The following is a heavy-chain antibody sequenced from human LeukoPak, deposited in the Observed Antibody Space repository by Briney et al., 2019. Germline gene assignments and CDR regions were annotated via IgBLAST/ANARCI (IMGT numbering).Heavy chain of an antibody. CDR1: GDSIRTNNYF. D-gene: IGHD1-26*01. CDR2: ISYNGIT. Sequence: PSETLSLTCSVSGDSIRTNNYFWGWIRQPPGMGLEWIGSISYNGITYYNPSLKSRASVSVDTSKNRFSLNLNSVTAADTAIYYCARRPGHTWDMGNWFDPWGQGTLVTVSS. CDR3: ARRPGHTWDMGNWFDP. J-gene: IGHJ5*02. V-gene: IGHV4-39*01.